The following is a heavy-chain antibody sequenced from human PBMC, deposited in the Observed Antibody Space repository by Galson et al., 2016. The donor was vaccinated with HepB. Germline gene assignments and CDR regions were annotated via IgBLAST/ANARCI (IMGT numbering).Heavy chain of an antibody. D-gene: IGHD5-18*01. J-gene: IGHJ4*02. CDR1: GLSLRTSGEG. CDR3: AHQSRGYNYGYVR. Sequence: PALVKPTQTLTLTCTLSGLSLRTSGEGVAWIRQPPGKALEWLALVYWNDDKGYSPTLKSRLTITKDTSRNLVVLRMTNMEPVDTATYYCAHQSRGYNYGYVRWGQGTLVTVSS. CDR2: VYWNDDK. V-gene: IGHV2-5*01.